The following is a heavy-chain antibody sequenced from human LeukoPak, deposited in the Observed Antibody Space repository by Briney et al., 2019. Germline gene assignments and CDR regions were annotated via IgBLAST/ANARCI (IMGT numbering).Heavy chain of an antibody. V-gene: IGHV4-39*01. D-gene: IGHD1-26*01. CDR2: IYDSGST. CDR3: ARVGSGSYYADY. CDR1: GGSIRSSYYY. J-gene: IGHJ4*02. Sequence: SETLSLTCTVSGGSIRSSYYYWGWIRQPPGKGLEWIGSIYDSGSTYYNPSLKSRVTISVDTSKNQFSLKLDSVTAADTAVYYCARVGSGSYYADYWGQGTLVTVSS.